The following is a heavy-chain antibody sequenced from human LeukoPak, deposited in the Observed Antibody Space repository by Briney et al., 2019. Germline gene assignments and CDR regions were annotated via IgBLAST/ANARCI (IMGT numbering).Heavy chain of an antibody. V-gene: IGHV3-53*01. Sequence: PGGSLRLSCAASGFTVSSNYMSWVRQAPGKGLEWVSVIYSGGSTYYADSVKGRFTISRDNSKNTLYLQMNSLRAEDTAVYYCARVFYGSNFRGSDYWGQGTLVTVSS. CDR3: ARVFYGSNFRGSDY. CDR1: GFTVSSNY. CDR2: IYSGGST. D-gene: IGHD4-23*01. J-gene: IGHJ4*02.